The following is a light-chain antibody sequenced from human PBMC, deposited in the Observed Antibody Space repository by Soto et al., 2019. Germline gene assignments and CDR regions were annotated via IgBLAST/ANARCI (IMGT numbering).Light chain of an antibody. V-gene: IGKV1-17*01. CDR2: AAS. J-gene: IGKJ1*01. CDR1: QGIGDA. Sequence: DIRMSQSPASLSAYVGDRVTITCRASQGIGDALGWYQQKPGKAPKRLIYAASTLQSGVPSRFGGSGSGTEFTLTISSLQPEDFATYCCIQHNEFWWTFGQGAKVDIK. CDR3: IQHNEFWWT.